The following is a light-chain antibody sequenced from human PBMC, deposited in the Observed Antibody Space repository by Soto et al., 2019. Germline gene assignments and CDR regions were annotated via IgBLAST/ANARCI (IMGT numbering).Light chain of an antibody. V-gene: IGKV1-39*01. CDR3: QQSYSSRPWT. CDR2: AAS. J-gene: IGKJ1*01. CDR1: QSIVTY. Sequence: DIQMTQSPSSLSASVGDRVTITCRASQSIVTYLNWYLQKPGKAPKLLIYAASNLQSGVPSRFSGSGSGTDFTLTISSLQPEDFANYCCQQSYSSRPWTFGQGTKVDIX.